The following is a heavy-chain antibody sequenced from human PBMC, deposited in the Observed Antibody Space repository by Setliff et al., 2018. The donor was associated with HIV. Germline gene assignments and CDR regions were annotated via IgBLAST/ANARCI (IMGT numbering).Heavy chain of an antibody. CDR2: IYPGDSDT. CDR1: GYSFFSSW. J-gene: IGHJ4*02. D-gene: IGHD7-27*01. V-gene: IGHV5-51*01. Sequence: GESLKISCQSSGYSFFSSWIAWVRQMPGKGLEWMGIIYPGDSDTRYSPSFQGQVLISADNSVNTAYLQWISLKASDSAMYYCATLTNFDHWGQGTLVTVSS. CDR3: ATLTNFDH.